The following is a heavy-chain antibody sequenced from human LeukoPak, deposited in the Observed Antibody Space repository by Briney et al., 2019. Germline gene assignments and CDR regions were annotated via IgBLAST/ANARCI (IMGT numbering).Heavy chain of an antibody. CDR3: APQQAFSPYNWFDP. CDR2: IHPGGSIT. Sequence: GGSLRLSCVGSGFTISNYWMHWVRQAPGTGLVWVSRIHPGGSITTYADSVKGRFTISRDNTKNTLYLQMNSLRAEDTAVYYCAPQQAFSPYNWFDPWGQGTLVTVSS. J-gene: IGHJ5*02. CDR1: GFTISNYW. V-gene: IGHV3-74*03. D-gene: IGHD3-3*02.